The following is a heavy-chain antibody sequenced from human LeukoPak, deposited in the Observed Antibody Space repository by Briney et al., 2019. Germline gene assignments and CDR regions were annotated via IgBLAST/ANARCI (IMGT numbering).Heavy chain of an antibody. CDR2: TYYRSKWYN. D-gene: IGHD2-15*01. CDR3: ARDREGYCSGGSCYSVWFDP. V-gene: IGHV6-1*01. J-gene: IGHJ5*02. Sequence: SQTLSLTCAISGDSVSSNSAAWNWIRQSPSRGLEWLGRTYYRSKWYNDYAVSEKSRITINPDTSKNQFSLQLNSVTPEDTAVYYCARDREGYCSGGSCYSVWFDPWGQGTLVTVSS. CDR1: GDSVSSNSAA.